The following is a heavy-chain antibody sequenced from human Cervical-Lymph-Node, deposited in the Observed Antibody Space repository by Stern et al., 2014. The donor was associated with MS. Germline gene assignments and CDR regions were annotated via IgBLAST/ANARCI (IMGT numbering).Heavy chain of an antibody. V-gene: IGHV3-53*01. J-gene: IGHJ4*02. CDR2: IYKDGGT. Sequence: EVQLVESGGGLIQPGGSLRLSCAASGFTVSSNYMSWVRQAPGKGLECVSVIYKDGGTYFSDSVKGRFTISRDNSKNTLSLQMNSLRAEDTAVYYCARGGDFRGNNRQAFDYWGQGTLVTVSS. D-gene: IGHD1-26*01. CDR1: GFTVSSNY. CDR3: ARGGDFRGNNRQAFDY.